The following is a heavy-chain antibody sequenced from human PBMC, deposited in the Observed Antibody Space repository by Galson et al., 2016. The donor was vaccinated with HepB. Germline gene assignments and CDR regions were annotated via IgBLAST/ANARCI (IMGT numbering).Heavy chain of an antibody. D-gene: IGHD3-16*01. CDR2: ISWNSGSI. V-gene: IGHV3-9*01. CDR1: GFTFDDYA. J-gene: IGHJ6*02. CDR3: AKARWGVFSAPMDV. Sequence: SLRLSCAASGFTFDDYAMHWVRQAPGKGLEWVSGISWNSGSIDYADSVKGRFTISRDSAKNSLFLQMNSLRPEDTALYYCAKARWGVFSAPMDVWGQGTTVTVSS.